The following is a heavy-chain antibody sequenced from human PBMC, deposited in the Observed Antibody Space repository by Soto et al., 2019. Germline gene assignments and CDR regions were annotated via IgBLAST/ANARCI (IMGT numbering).Heavy chain of an antibody. Sequence: GGSLRLSCAASGFTFSSYSMNWVRQAPGKGLEWVSSISSSSSYIYYADSVKGRFTISRDNAKNSLYLQMNSLRAEDTAVYYCARDLYSGSGSPIGWFDPWGQGILVTVSS. CDR3: ARDLYSGSGSPIGWFDP. J-gene: IGHJ5*02. CDR1: GFTFSSYS. V-gene: IGHV3-21*01. D-gene: IGHD3-10*01. CDR2: ISSSSSYI.